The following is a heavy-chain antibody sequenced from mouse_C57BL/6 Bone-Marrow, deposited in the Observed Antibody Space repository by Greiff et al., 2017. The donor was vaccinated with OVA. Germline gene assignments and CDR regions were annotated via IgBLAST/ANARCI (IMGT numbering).Heavy chain of an antibody. CDR3: ARGEYRGAMDY. J-gene: IGHJ4*01. V-gene: IGHV1-63*01. CDR1: GYTFTNYW. CDR2: IYPGGGYT. Sequence: VQLQQSGAELVRPGTSVKMSCKASGYTFTNYWIGWAKQRPGHGLEWIGDIYPGGGYTNYNEKFKGKATLTADKSSSTAYMQFSSLTSEDSAIYYGARGEYRGAMDYWGQGTSVTVSS. D-gene: IGHD2-14*01.